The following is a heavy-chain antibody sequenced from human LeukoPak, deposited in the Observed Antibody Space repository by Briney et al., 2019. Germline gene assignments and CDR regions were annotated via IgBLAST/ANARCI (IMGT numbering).Heavy chain of an antibody. J-gene: IGHJ3*02. Sequence: SETLSLTCAVYGGSFSGYYWSWIRQPPGKGLEWIGEINHSGSTNYNPSLKSRVTISVDTSKNQFSLKLSSVTAADTAMYYCASTEKYCSSTSCYSYAFDIWGQGTMVTVSS. CDR1: GGSFSGYY. D-gene: IGHD2-2*01. CDR2: INHSGST. V-gene: IGHV4-34*01. CDR3: ASTEKYCSSTSCYSYAFDI.